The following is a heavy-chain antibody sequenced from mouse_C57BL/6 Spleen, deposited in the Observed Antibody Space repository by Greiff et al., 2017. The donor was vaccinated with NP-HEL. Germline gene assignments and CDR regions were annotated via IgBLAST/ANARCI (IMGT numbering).Heavy chain of an antibody. CDR3: ARIYYDAPGAMDY. J-gene: IGHJ4*01. CDR1: GYTFTDYY. Sequence: VQLKQSGPELVKPGASVKISCKASGYTFTDYYMNWVKQSHGKSLEWIGDINPNNGGTSYNQKFKGKATLTVDKSSSTAYMELRSLTSEDSAVYYCARIYYDAPGAMDYWGQGTSVTVSS. D-gene: IGHD2-4*01. V-gene: IGHV1-26*01. CDR2: INPNNGGT.